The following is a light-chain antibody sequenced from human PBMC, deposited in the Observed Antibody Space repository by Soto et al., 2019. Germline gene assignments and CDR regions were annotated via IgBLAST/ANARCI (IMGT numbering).Light chain of an antibody. CDR1: QSLLDSDDGNTY. CDR3: MQRIEFPST. V-gene: IGKV2-40*01. CDR2: TLS. J-gene: IGKJ2*01. Sequence: DIVMTQTPLSLPVTPGEPASISCRSSQSLLDSDDGNTYLDWYLQKPGQSPQLLIYTLSYRASXVXDXXGGSGSGTEFTLKISRVEAEDVGVYYCMQRIEFPSTFGQGTKLEIK.